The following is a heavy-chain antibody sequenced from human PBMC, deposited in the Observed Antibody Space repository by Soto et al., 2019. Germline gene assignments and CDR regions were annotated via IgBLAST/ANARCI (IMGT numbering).Heavy chain of an antibody. D-gene: IGHD6-13*01. CDR1: GYTFTSYY. V-gene: IGHV1-46*01. J-gene: IGHJ5*02. Sequence: ASVKVSCKASGYTFTSYYMHWVRQAPGQGLEWMGIINPSGDSTSYAQKFQGRVTMTRDTSTSTVYMELSSLRSEDTAVYYCSRARLVAAAGTTWFDPWGQGTLVTVSS. CDR3: SRARLVAAAGTTWFDP. CDR2: INPSGDST.